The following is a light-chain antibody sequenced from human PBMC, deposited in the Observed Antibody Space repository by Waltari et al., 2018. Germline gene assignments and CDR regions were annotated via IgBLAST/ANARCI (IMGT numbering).Light chain of an antibody. V-gene: IGKV1-16*02. CDR2: AAS. J-gene: IGKJ4*01. CDR3: QQYGTFPPT. Sequence: DIQMTQSPSPLSPSVGDRVILTCRASQAISTFLAWFQLKPGKAPKSLIYAASTLQTGVSSNFSGSGSGTDFTLAISNLQPGDCATYYCQQYGTFPPTFGGGTRVVI. CDR1: QAISTF.